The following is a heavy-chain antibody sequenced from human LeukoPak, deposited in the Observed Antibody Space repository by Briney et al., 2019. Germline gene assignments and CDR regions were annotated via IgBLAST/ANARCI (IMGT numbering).Heavy chain of an antibody. CDR2: ISSSSSYI. J-gene: IGHJ4*02. CDR3: ARDFGSGGIVVFDY. D-gene: IGHD3-10*01. Sequence: GSLRLSCAASGFTFSSYSMNWVRQAPGQGLEWVSSISSSSSYIYYADSVKGRFTISRDNAKNSLYLQMNSLRAEDTAVYYCARDFGSGGIVVFDYWGQGTLVTVSS. CDR1: GFTFSSYS. V-gene: IGHV3-21*01.